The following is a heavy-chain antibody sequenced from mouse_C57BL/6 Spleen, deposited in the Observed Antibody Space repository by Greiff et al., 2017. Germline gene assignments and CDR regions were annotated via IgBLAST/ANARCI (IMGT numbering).Heavy chain of an antibody. CDR2: IDPSDSYT. CDR3: AKQLRPPFGY. J-gene: IGHJ2*01. Sequence: QVQLQQPGAELVRPGTSVKLSCKASGYTFTSYWMHWVKQRPGQGLEWIGVIDPSDSYTKYNQKFKGKATLTVDTSSSTAYMQLSSLTSEDSAVYYCAKQLRPPFGYWGQGTTLTVSS. CDR1: GYTFTSYW. V-gene: IGHV1-59*01. D-gene: IGHD3-2*02.